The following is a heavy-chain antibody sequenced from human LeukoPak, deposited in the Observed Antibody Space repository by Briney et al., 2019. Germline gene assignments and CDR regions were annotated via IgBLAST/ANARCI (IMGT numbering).Heavy chain of an antibody. J-gene: IGHJ6*02. CDR1: GYTFTSYD. CDR2: MNPNSGNT. CDR3: ARVAVVVPAAILWYYYYGMDV. Sequence: GASVKVSCKASGYTFTSYDINWVRQATGQGLEWMGWMNPNSGNTGYAQKFQGRVTMTRNTSVSTAYMELSSLRSEDTAVYSCARVAVVVPAAILWYYYYGMDVWGQGTTVTVSS. V-gene: IGHV1-8*01. D-gene: IGHD2-2*01.